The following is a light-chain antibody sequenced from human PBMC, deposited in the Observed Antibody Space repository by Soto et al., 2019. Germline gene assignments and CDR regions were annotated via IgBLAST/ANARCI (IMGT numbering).Light chain of an antibody. J-gene: IGKJ4*01. CDR1: RNINRK. CDR2: GAS. CDR3: QQYYDYPPLI. Sequence: EIVMTQSPATLSVSPGERATLSCRASRNINRKLAWYQQKPGQAPRLLISGASTRATGIPARFSGSGSGTEFTLTISSLQSEDFGVYYCQQYYDYPPLIVGGGTKVEIK. V-gene: IGKV3-15*01.